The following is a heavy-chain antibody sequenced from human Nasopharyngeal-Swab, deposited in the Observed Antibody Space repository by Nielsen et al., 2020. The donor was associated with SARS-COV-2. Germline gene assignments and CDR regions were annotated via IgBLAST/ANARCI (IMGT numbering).Heavy chain of an antibody. CDR3: ARDSRVAYSMDV. D-gene: IGHD2-15*01. Sequence: VRQAPGKGLEWVSYISGGSRAIYYADSVKGRFTISRDNGKNSLYLQTSSLRDEDTAVYYCARDSRVAYSMDVWGQGTTVTVSS. CDR2: ISGGSRAI. V-gene: IGHV3-48*02. J-gene: IGHJ6*02.